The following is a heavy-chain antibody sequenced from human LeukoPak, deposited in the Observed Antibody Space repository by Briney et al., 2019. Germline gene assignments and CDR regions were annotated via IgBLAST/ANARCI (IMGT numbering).Heavy chain of an antibody. D-gene: IGHD2-15*01. CDR2: IYHSGSN. V-gene: IGHV4-4*02. J-gene: IGHJ4*02. CDR1: GGSISSSNW. CDR3: ARDPYCGGGNCYHRFDY. Sequence: PSETLSLTCAVPGGSISSSNWWSWVRQPPGKGLEWIGEIYHSGSNNYSPSLKSRVTISVDKSKNQFSLKLSSVTAADTAMYFCARDPYCGGGNCYHRFDYWGQGTLVTVSS.